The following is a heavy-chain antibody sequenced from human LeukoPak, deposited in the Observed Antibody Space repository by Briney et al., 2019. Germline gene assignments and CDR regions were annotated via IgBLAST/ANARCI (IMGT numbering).Heavy chain of an antibody. J-gene: IGHJ5*02. Sequence: GGSLRLSCAASGFTVSSNYMSWVRQAPGKGLEWVSVIYSGGSTYYADSVKGRFTISRDNSKNTLYLQMNSLRPEDTAVYYCARDNYYGSGSYYNPWGQGTLVTVSS. CDR1: GFTVSSNY. CDR2: IYSGGST. V-gene: IGHV3-53*01. CDR3: ARDNYYGSGSYYNP. D-gene: IGHD3-10*01.